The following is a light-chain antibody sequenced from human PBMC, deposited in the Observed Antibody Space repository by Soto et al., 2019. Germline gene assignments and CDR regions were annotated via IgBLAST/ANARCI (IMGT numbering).Light chain of an antibody. Sequence: EVVMTQSPDTLSVSPGERATLSCRASQSVSSSLAWYQQKPGQAPRLLIYVASTRATGVPSRFSGSGSGSEFTLTLSSMHSEDVAVYYCQRFHNCPPWTFGQGTRVEIK. CDR2: VAS. V-gene: IGKV3-15*01. J-gene: IGKJ1*01. CDR3: QRFHNCPPWT. CDR1: QSVSSS.